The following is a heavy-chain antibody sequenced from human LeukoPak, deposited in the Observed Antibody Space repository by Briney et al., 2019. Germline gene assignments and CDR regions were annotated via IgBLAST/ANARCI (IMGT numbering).Heavy chain of an antibody. V-gene: IGHV4-59*08. D-gene: IGHD3-10*02. Sequence: SETLSLTCTVSGGSMSSYYWSWIRQPPGKGLECIGYIYYTGGTKYNPSLKSRVTISVDTSKNQFSLKLSSVTAADTAVYYCARLFGYRFDPWGQGTLVTVSS. J-gene: IGHJ5*02. CDR1: GGSMSSYY. CDR2: IYYTGGT. CDR3: ARLFGYRFDP.